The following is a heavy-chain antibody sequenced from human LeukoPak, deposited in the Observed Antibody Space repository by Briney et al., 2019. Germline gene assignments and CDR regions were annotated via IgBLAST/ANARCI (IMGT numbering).Heavy chain of an antibody. Sequence: ASVKVSCKTSGYSFTDYYMHWVRQAPGQGLEWMGWINPNSGGTNYAQKFQGRVTMTRDTSISTAYMELSRLRSDDTAVYYCAREGDQTYYMDVWGKGTTVIVSS. D-gene: IGHD2-21*02. CDR1: GYSFTDYY. J-gene: IGHJ6*03. V-gene: IGHV1-2*02. CDR3: AREGDQTYYMDV. CDR2: INPNSGGT.